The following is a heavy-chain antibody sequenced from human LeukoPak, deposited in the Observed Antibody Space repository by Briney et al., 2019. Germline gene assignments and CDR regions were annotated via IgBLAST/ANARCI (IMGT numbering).Heavy chain of an antibody. CDR2: MNPNSGNT. J-gene: IGHJ4*02. CDR1: GGTFSSYT. V-gene: IGHV1-8*02. D-gene: IGHD6-19*01. CDR3: ARGLSSGDY. Sequence: ASVKVSCKASGGTFSSYTISWVRQATGQGLEWMGWMNPNSGNTGYAQKFQGRVTMTRNTSISTAYMELSSLRSEDTAVYYCARGLSSGDYWGQGTLVTVSS.